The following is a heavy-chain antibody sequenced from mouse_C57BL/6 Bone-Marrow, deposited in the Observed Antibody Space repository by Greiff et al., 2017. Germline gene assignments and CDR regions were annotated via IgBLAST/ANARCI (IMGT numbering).Heavy chain of an antibody. CDR3: ASYGDYYGSSYDWCFDV. Sequence: VQLQQPGAELVMPGASVKLSCKASGYTFTSYWMHWVKQRPGQGLEWIGEIDPSDSYTNYNQKFKGKSTLTVDKSSSTAYMQLSSLTSEDSAVYYCASYGDYYGSSYDWCFDVWGTGTTVTVSS. D-gene: IGHD1-1*01. CDR2: IDPSDSYT. J-gene: IGHJ1*03. V-gene: IGHV1-69*01. CDR1: GYTFTSYW.